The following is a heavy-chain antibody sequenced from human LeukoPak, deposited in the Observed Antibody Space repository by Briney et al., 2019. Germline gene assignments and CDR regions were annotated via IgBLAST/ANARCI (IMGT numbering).Heavy chain of an antibody. V-gene: IGHV3-21*01. CDR3: AREERSIAAAGPFDY. D-gene: IGHD6-13*01. CDR2: ISSSSSYI. CDR1: GFTFSSYS. J-gene: IGHJ4*02. Sequence: GGSLRLSCAASGFTFSSYSMNWVRQAPGKGLEWVSSISSSSSYIYYADSVKGRFTISRDNAKNSLYLQMNSLRAEDTAVYYCAREERSIAAAGPFDYWGQGTLVTVSS.